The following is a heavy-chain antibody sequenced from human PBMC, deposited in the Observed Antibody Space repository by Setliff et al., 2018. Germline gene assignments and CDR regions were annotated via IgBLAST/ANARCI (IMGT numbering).Heavy chain of an antibody. Sequence: SETLSLTCAVYGGSFSGYYWTWIRQPPGKGLEWIGEINHSGSIYYNPSLKSRVTISVDTSKTQFSLKLSSVTAADTAVYYCPRRATYYNFWSGYYDYWGQGTLVTVSS. D-gene: IGHD3-3*01. CDR2: INHSGSI. CDR1: GGSFSGYY. J-gene: IGHJ4*02. V-gene: IGHV4-34*01. CDR3: PRRATYYNFWSGYYDY.